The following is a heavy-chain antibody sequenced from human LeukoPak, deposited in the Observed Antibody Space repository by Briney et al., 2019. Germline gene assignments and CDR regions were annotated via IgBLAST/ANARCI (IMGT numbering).Heavy chain of an antibody. J-gene: IGHJ4*02. CDR2: IYYSGST. CDR1: GGSISSYY. V-gene: IGHV4-59*12. D-gene: IGHD2-8*01. CDR3: SRENGAFSPFGY. Sequence: NPSETLSLTCTVSGGSISSYYWSWIRQPPGKGLEWIGYIYYSGSTNYNPSLKSRVTMALDKSKNHLSLNLTSVTAADTAVYYCSRENGAFSPFGYWGQGTLVTVPS.